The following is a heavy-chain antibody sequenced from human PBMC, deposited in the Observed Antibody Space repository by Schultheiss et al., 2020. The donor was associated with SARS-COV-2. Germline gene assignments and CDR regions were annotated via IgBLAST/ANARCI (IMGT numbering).Heavy chain of an antibody. V-gene: IGHV3-74*01. J-gene: IGHJ6*02. CDR2: INSDGSST. Sequence: GESLKISCAASGFTVSSNYMSWVRQAPGKGLVWVSRINSDGSSTSYADSVKGRFTISRDNSKNTLYLQMNSLRAEDTAVYYCARAAQVRGGYSYGYYYYGMDVWGQGTTVTVSS. CDR3: ARAAQVRGGYSYGYYYYGMDV. D-gene: IGHD5-18*01. CDR1: GFTVSSNY.